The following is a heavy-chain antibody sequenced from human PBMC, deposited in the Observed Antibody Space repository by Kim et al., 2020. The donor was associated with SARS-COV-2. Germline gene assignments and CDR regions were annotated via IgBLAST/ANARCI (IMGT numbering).Heavy chain of an antibody. V-gene: IGHV6-1*01. CDR2: TYYRSKWYY. Sequence: SQTLSLTCAISGDSVSSNSAAWNWIRQSPSRGLEWLGRTYYRSKWYYDYAVSVRSRITINPDTTQNQLSLQLNSVTPDDTAVYYCVRGGWSLGAAMTYFDSWGQGTLVTVSS. J-gene: IGHJ4*02. D-gene: IGHD6-13*01. CDR3: VRGGWSLGAAMTYFDS. CDR1: GDSVSSNSAA.